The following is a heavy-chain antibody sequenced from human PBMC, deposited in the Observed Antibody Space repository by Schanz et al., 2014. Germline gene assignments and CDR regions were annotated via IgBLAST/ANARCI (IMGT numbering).Heavy chain of an antibody. CDR2: IYSGGST. CDR1: GFTVSDNY. CDR3: AKHLYQYNYYGMDV. Sequence: HLVESGGGLIQPGGSLRLSCAASGFTVSDNYMTWVRQAPGKGLEWVSVIYSGGSTYYADSVKGRFTISRDNSKNTLSLQLNSLRADDTAVYYCAKHLYQYNYYGMDVWGQGTTVTVSS. J-gene: IGHJ6*02. D-gene: IGHD2-2*02. V-gene: IGHV3-53*01.